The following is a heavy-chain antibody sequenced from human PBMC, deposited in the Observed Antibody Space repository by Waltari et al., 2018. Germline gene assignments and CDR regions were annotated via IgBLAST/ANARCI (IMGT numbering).Heavy chain of an antibody. D-gene: IGHD2-15*01. CDR2: SIPILGIA. CDR3: ARVGIDSFGSGDY. J-gene: IGHJ4*02. V-gene: IGHV1-69*04. Sequence: QVQLVQSGAEVKKPGSSVKVSCKASGGTFSSYAISWVRQAPGQGLEWMGGSIPILGIAIYAQKFQGRVTITADESTRTAYMELSILRSEDTAVYYCARVGIDSFGSGDYWGQGTLVTVSS. CDR1: GGTFSSYA.